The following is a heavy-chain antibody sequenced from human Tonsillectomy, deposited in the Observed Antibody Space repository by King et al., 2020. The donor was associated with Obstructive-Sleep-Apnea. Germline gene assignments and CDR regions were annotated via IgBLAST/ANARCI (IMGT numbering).Heavy chain of an antibody. D-gene: IGHD5-24*01. CDR2: IIPIFGTA. Sequence: QLVQSGAEVKKPGSSVKVSCKASGGTFSSYAISWVRQAPGQGLEWMGGIIPIFGTANYAQKFQGRVTITADESTSTAYMELSSLRSEDTAVYYCARSWGGMATTYDAFDIWGQGTMVTVSS. V-gene: IGHV1-69*12. CDR1: GGTFSSYA. J-gene: IGHJ3*02. CDR3: ARSWGGMATTYDAFDI.